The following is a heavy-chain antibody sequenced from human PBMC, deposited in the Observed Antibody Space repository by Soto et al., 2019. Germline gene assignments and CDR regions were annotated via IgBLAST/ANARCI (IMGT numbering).Heavy chain of an antibody. CDR3: ARDYGGNSGHYYYGMDV. CDR1: GFTFSSYA. Sequence: GGSLRLSCAASGFTFSSYAMHWVRQAPGKGLEWVAVISYDGSNKYYADSVKGRFTISRDNSKNTLYLQMNSLRAEDTAVYYCARDYGGNSGHYYYGMDVWGPGTTVTVSS. V-gene: IGHV3-30-3*01. D-gene: IGHD4-17*01. CDR2: ISYDGSNK. J-gene: IGHJ6*02.